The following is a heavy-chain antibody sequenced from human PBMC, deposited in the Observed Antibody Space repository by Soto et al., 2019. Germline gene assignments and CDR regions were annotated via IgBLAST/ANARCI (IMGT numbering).Heavy chain of an antibody. CDR3: ATVGGAYCSGGSCYGDEFDY. V-gene: IGHV1-24*01. D-gene: IGHD2-15*01. Sequence: ASVKVSCKVSGYTLTELSMHWVRQAPGKGLEWMGGFDPEDGETIYAQKFQGRVTMTEDTSTDTAYMELSSLRSEDTAVYYCATVGGAYCSGGSCYGDEFDYWGQGTLVTVSS. J-gene: IGHJ4*02. CDR2: FDPEDGET. CDR1: GYTLTELS.